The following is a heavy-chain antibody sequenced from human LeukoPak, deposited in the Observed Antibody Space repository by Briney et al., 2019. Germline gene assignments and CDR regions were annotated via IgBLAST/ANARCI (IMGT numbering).Heavy chain of an antibody. D-gene: IGHD6-6*01. CDR2: ISSSSSYI. Sequence: GGSLRLSCAASGFTFSSYSMNWVRQAPGKGLEWVSSISSSSSYIYYADSVKGRFTISRDNAKNSLYLQMNSLRAEDTAVYYCARGGPYSSSSSGYYGMDVWGQGTTVTVSS. V-gene: IGHV3-21*01. CDR3: ARGGPYSSSSSGYYGMDV. CDR1: GFTFSSYS. J-gene: IGHJ6*02.